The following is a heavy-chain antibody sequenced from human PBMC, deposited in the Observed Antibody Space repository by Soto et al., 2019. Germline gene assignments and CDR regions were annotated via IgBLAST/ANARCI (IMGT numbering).Heavy chain of an antibody. J-gene: IGHJ6*02. D-gene: IGHD3-16*01. CDR2: IYYSGST. Sequence: SETLSLTCTVSGGSISSGGYYWSWIRQHPGKGLEWIGYIYYSGSTYYNPSLKSRVTISVDTSKNQFSLKLSSVTAADTAVYYCARDQLAAADYGNYYYYYGMDVWGQGTTVIVSS. CDR1: GGSISSGGYY. V-gene: IGHV4-31*03. CDR3: ARDQLAAADYGNYYYYYGMDV.